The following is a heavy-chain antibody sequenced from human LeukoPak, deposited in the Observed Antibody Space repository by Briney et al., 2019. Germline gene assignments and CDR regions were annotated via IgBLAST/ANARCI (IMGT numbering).Heavy chain of an antibody. CDR1: GGSFSGYY. CDR2: INHSGST. D-gene: IGHD3-22*01. V-gene: IGHV4-34*01. J-gene: IGHJ4*02. Sequence: SETLSLTCAVYGGSFSGYYWSWIRQPPGKGLEWIGEINHSGSTNYNPSLKSRVTISVDTSKNPFSLKLSSVTAADTAVYYCARRAYYYDSSVDYWGQGTLVTVSS. CDR3: ARRAYYYDSSVDY.